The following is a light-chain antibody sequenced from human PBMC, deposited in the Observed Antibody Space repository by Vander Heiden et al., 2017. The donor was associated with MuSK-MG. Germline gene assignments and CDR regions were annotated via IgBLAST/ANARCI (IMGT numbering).Light chain of an antibody. CDR3: RRARQTTRT. Sequence: DIVMTQSPLSLPVTPGEPASISCRSNQSLLHSNGYNYLDWYLQKPGQSPQLLIYLGSNRASGVPDRFSGSGSGTDFTLKISRVEAEDVGVYYCRRARQTTRTFGQGTRLEIK. CDR1: QSLLHSNGYNY. J-gene: IGKJ2*01. CDR2: LGS. V-gene: IGKV2-28*01.